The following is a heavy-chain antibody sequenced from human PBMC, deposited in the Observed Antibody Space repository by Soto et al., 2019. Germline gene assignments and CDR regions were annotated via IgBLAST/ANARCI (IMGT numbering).Heavy chain of an antibody. V-gene: IGHV1-69*01. CDR2: IIPIFGTA. J-gene: IGHJ2*01. D-gene: IGHD6-13*01. CDR3: ARSAAALWYFDL. Sequence: QVQLVQSGAEVKKPGSSVKVSCKASGGTFSSYAISWVRQAPGQGLEWMGGIIPIFGTANYAQKFQGRVTITADESTSTAYMERSILRDEDTAVYYCARSAAALWYFDLWGRGTLVTVSS. CDR1: GGTFSSYA.